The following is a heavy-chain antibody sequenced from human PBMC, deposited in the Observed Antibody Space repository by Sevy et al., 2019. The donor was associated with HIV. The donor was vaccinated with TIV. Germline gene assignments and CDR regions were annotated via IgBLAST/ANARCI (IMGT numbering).Heavy chain of an antibody. CDR3: ASLLWFGELSPNYNWFDP. V-gene: IGHV4-39*01. J-gene: IGHJ5*02. CDR2: IYYSGST. CDR1: GGSISSSSYY. Sequence: SETLSLTCTVSGGSISSSSYYWGWIRQPPGKGLEWIGSIYYSGSTYYNPSLKSRVTTSVDTSKNQFSLKLSSVTAADTAVYYCASLLWFGELSPNYNWFDPWGQGTLVTVSS. D-gene: IGHD3-10*01.